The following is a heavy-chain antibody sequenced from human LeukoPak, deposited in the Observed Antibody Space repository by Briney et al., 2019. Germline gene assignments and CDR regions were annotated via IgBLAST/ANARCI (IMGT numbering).Heavy chain of an antibody. CDR3: AHAYHSDNIEYFDY. J-gene: IGHJ4*02. V-gene: IGHV2-5*02. Sequence: SGPTLVKPTQTLTLTCAFSGFSLRTTSVGVGVGWIRQPPGKALEWLALIYWDDDKDYSPSLRSRLTITEDSSKNQVVLTMTNMDPVDTATYYCAHAYHSDNIEYFDYWGQGTPVTVSS. CDR1: GFSLRTTSVG. CDR2: IYWDDDK. D-gene: IGHD3-22*01.